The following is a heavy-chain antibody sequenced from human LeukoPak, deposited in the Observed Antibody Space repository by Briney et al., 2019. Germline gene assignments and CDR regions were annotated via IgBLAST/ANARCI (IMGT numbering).Heavy chain of an antibody. CDR3: AKALSGSLLAGFNY. D-gene: IGHD1-26*01. CDR2: ISWNSGSI. Sequence: GGSLRLSCAASGFTFDDYAMHWVRQAPGKGLEWVSGISWNSGSIGYADSVKGRFTISRDNAKNSLYLQMNSLRAEDTALYYCAKALSGSLLAGFNYWGQGTLVTVSS. J-gene: IGHJ4*02. V-gene: IGHV3-9*01. CDR1: GFTFDDYA.